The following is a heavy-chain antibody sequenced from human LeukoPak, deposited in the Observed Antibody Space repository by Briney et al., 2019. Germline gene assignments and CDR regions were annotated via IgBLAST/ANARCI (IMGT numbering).Heavy chain of an antibody. Sequence: GGSLRLSCAASGFTFSSYSMNWVRQAPGKGLECVSSISSSSSYIYYADSVKGQFTIPRDNANNSLYLQMNSLRAEDTAVYYCARGSEYFDWSLTWGQGTLVTVSS. CDR3: ARGSEYFDWSLT. D-gene: IGHD3-9*01. J-gene: IGHJ5*02. V-gene: IGHV3-21*01. CDR1: GFTFSSYS. CDR2: ISSSSSYI.